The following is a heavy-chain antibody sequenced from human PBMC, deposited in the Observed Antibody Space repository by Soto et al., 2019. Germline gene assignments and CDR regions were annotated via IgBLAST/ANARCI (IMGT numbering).Heavy chain of an antibody. CDR2: ISGSGGST. CDR1: GFTFSSYA. CDR3: AKLSEYSSSWGVFDY. D-gene: IGHD6-13*01. J-gene: IGHJ4*02. Sequence: GESLKISCAASGFTFSSYAMSWVRQAPGKGLEWVSAISGSGGSTYYADSVKGRFTISRDNSKNTLYLQMNSLRVEDTAVYYCAKLSEYSSSWGVFDYWGQGTLVTVSS. V-gene: IGHV3-23*01.